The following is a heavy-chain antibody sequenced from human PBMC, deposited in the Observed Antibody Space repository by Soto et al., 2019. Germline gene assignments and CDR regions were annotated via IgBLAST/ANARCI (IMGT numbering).Heavy chain of an antibody. Sequence: PGESLKISCKGSGYTFTSYWIGWVRQMPGKGLEWMGIIYPGDSDTKYSPSFQGQVTISADKSISTAYLQWSSLKASDTAMFYCSRHDCISTNCYPSYYYAMDVWGQGTTVTVSS. D-gene: IGHD2-2*01. CDR2: IYPGDSDT. CDR1: GYTFTSYW. CDR3: SRHDCISTNCYPSYYYAMDV. V-gene: IGHV5-51*01. J-gene: IGHJ6*02.